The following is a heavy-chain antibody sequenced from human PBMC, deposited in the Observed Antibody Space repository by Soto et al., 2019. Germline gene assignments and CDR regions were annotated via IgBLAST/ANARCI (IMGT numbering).Heavy chain of an antibody. V-gene: IGHV3-33*01. J-gene: IGHJ1*01. D-gene: IGHD3-16*01. CDR1: GFTFSSYG. CDR2: IWYDGSNK. Sequence: QVQLVESGGGVVQPGRSLRLSCAASGFTFSSYGMHWVRQAPGKGLEWVAVIWYDGSNKYYADSVKGRFTISRDNSKNTLYLQMNNLRAEDTDVYYCARDDVYNPLGYFQHWGQGTLGNVSS. CDR3: ARDDVYNPLGYFQH.